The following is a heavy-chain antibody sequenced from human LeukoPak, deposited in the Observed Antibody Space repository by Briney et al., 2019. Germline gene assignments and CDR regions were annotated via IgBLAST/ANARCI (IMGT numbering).Heavy chain of an antibody. Sequence: SETPSLTCTVSGGSISSYYWSWIRQPPGKGLEWIGYIYYSGSTNYNPSLKSRVTISVDTSKNQFSLKLSSVTAADTAVYYCAREYGDYSFDYWGQGTLVTVSS. D-gene: IGHD4-17*01. V-gene: IGHV4-59*01. CDR2: IYYSGST. CDR3: AREYGDYSFDY. CDR1: GGSISSYY. J-gene: IGHJ4*02.